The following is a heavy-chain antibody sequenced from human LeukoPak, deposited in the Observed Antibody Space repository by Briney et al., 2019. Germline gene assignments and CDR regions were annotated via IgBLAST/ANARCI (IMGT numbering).Heavy chain of an antibody. CDR1: GGSISSSTYY. D-gene: IGHD1-14*01. CDR3: ARDRTPTYYGMDV. Sequence: SETLSLTCTVSGGSISSSTYYWGWIRQPPGKGLEWVGIIYYSGSTYYSPSLKSRVTISVDTSKNQFSLKLSSVTAADTAVYYCARDRTPTYYGMDVWGQGTTVTVSS. V-gene: IGHV4-39*07. CDR2: IYYSGST. J-gene: IGHJ6*02.